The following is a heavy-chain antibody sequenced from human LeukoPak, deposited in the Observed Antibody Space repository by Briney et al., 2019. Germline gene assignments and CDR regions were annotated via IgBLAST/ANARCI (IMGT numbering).Heavy chain of an antibody. CDR2: ISYDGIMAFISFDGSNR. J-gene: IGHJ4*02. CDR3: AKDRGWGSGTSKFDY. V-gene: IGHV3-30*18. D-gene: IGHD3-10*01. CDR1: GFTFSACE. Sequence: PGRSLRLSCAASGFTFSACELTWVRQAPGKGLEWVAFISYDGIMAFISFDGSNRHYVDSAKGRFTISRDISKNTLYLQMNSLRAEDTAVYYCAKDRGWGSGTSKFDYWGQGTLVTVSS.